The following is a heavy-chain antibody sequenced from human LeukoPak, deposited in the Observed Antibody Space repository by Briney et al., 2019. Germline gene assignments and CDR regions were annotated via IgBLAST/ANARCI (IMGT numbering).Heavy chain of an antibody. J-gene: IGHJ4*02. CDR3: AKDPRAGSGWYFDC. D-gene: IGHD6-19*01. V-gene: IGHV3-74*01. Sequence: GGSLRLSCVASGFTFSRYWMHWVRQAPGKGLVWVSRINSDGSTTTYADSVKGRFTISRDNSKNTLYLQMNSLRAEDTAVYYCAKDPRAGSGWYFDCWGQGTLVTVSS. CDR1: GFTFSRYW. CDR2: INSDGSTT.